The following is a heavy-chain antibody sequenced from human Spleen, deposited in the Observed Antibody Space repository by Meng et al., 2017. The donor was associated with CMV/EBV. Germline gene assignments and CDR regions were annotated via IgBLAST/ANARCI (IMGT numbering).Heavy chain of an antibody. CDR2: ISGSGGST. CDR1: GFTFSSYA. V-gene: IGHV3-23*01. CDR3: VKNLNADY. Sequence: GESLKISCAASGFTFSSYAMSWVRQAPGKGLEWVSVISGSGGSTYYADSVKGRFTISRDNSKNTLYLQMDRLRAEDTAVYYCVKNLNADYWGQGTLVTVSS. J-gene: IGHJ4*02.